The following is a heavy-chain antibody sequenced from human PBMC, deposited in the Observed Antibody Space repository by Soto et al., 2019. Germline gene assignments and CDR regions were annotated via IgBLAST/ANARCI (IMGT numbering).Heavy chain of an antibody. Sequence: PGGSMRLSCAASGFPFKNYAMSWVRQAPGKGLEWVSSIHGSGGRSYYSDSVKGRFTISRDNAKSTLYLQMNSLRAEDTAVYYCVSSGYYKHTWLDPWGQGTLVTVSS. CDR2: IHGSGGRS. V-gene: IGHV3-23*01. CDR1: GFPFKNYA. D-gene: IGHD3-22*01. J-gene: IGHJ5*02. CDR3: VSSGYYKHTWLDP.